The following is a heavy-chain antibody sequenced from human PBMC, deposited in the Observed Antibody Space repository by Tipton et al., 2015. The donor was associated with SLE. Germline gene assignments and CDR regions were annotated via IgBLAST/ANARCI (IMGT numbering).Heavy chain of an antibody. Sequence: TLSLTCTVSGGFLSSSSYYWGWIRQPPGKGLEWIGNIYYTGSTYYNASLQSRVTISVDTSKNQFSLRLSSVTAADTAVYYCARQEARDAFDIWGQGTMVTVSS. V-gene: IGHV4-39*01. J-gene: IGHJ3*02. CDR3: ARQEARDAFDI. CDR1: GGFLSSSSYY. CDR2: IYYTGST.